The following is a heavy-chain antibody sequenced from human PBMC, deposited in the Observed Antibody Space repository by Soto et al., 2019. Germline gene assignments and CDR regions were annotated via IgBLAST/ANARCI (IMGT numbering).Heavy chain of an antibody. CDR3: ARDLRFFGLNDFPSPSSSEGY. CDR1: GFTFSSYS. V-gene: IGHV3-21*01. Sequence: EVQLVESGGGLVKPGGSLRLSCAASGFTFSSYSMNWVRQAPGKGLEWVSSISSSSSYIYYADSVKGRFTISRDNAKNSLYLQMNSLRAEDTAVYYCARDLRFFGLNDFPSPSSSEGYWGQGTLVTVSS. J-gene: IGHJ4*02. D-gene: IGHD6-13*01. CDR2: ISSSSSYI.